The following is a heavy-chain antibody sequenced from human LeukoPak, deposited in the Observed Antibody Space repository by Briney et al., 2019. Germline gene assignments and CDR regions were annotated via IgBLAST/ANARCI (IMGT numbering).Heavy chain of an antibody. CDR3: ARDEDLYSSSWWGVYYGMDV. D-gene: IGHD6-13*01. CDR1: GYTFTGYY. V-gene: IGHV1-2*02. CDR2: INPNSGGT. Sequence: ASVKVSCKASGYTFTGYYIHWVRQAPGQGLEWTGWINPNSGGTNYTQKFQGRVTMTRDTSISTAYMELSRLRPDDTAVYYCARDEDLYSSSWWGVYYGMDVWGQGTTVTVSS. J-gene: IGHJ6*02.